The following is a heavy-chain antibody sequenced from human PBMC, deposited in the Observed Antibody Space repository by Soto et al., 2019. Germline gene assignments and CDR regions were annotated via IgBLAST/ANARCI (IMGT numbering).Heavy chain of an antibody. CDR3: ARVTSSLGGNIPVYFDH. D-gene: IGHD3-16*01. CDR2: TYYRSKWYN. CDR1: GDSVSSNSAA. J-gene: IGHJ4*02. Sequence: SQTLSLTCAISGDSVSSNSAAWNWIRQSPSRGLEWLGRTYYRSKWYNDYAVSVKSRITINPDTSKNQFSLQLNSVTPEDTAVYSCARVTSSLGGNIPVYFDHWGQGTLVTVSS. V-gene: IGHV6-1*01.